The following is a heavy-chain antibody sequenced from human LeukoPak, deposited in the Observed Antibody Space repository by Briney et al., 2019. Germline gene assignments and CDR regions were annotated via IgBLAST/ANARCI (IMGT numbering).Heavy chain of an antibody. V-gene: IGHV4-39*07. Sequence: SETLSLTCTVSGGSISSSNYYWGWIRQPPGKGLEWIGSIYYSGTTYYNSSLKSRVTISIDTSKNQFSLKLSSVTAADTAVYYCARDGYSQLDSSGYYSEYYFDYWGQGTLVTVSS. D-gene: IGHD3-22*01. CDR1: GGSISSSNYY. CDR2: IYYSGTT. J-gene: IGHJ4*02. CDR3: ARDGYSQLDSSGYYSEYYFDY.